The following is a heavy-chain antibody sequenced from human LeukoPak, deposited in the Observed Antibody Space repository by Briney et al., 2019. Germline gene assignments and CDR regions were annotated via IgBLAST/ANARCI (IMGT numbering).Heavy chain of an antibody. D-gene: IGHD3-10*01. V-gene: IGHV4-61*02. CDR3: ARVYGSGTLFDY. CDR1: SGSVNSGSYY. Sequence: SETLSLTCVVSSGSVNSGSYYWTWFRQPAGKGLEWIGRIFTSGSTNCNPSLKSRVTISVDTSKNHFSLKLSSVTAADTAVYYCARVYGSGTLFDYWGQGTLVTVSS. J-gene: IGHJ4*02. CDR2: IFTSGST.